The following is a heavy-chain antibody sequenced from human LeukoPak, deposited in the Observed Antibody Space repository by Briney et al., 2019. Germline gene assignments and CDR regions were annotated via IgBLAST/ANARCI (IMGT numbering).Heavy chain of an antibody. Sequence: ASVKVSCKASGYTFTSYDISWVRQAPGQGLEWMGGIIPIFGTANYAQKFQGRVTITADESTSTAYMELSSLRSEDTAVYYRARAVYYYDSSGYYPDAFDIWGQGTMVTVSS. J-gene: IGHJ3*02. V-gene: IGHV1-69*13. CDR1: GYTFTSYD. D-gene: IGHD3-22*01. CDR2: IIPIFGTA. CDR3: ARAVYYYDSSGYYPDAFDI.